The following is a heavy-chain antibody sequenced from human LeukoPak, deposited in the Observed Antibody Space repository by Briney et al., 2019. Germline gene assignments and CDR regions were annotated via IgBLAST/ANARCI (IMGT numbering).Heavy chain of an antibody. Sequence: GGSLRLSCAASGFTFSSYSMNWVRQAPGKGLEWVSSISSGSSYIYYADSVKGRFTISRDNAKNSLYLQMNSLRAEDTAVYYCARSQLLYNWFDPWGQGTLVTVSS. CDR3: ARSQLLYNWFDP. J-gene: IGHJ5*02. D-gene: IGHD2-2*01. CDR2: ISSGSSYI. V-gene: IGHV3-21*01. CDR1: GFTFSSYS.